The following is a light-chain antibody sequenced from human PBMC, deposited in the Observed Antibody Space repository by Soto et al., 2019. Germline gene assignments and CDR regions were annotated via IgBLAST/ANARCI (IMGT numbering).Light chain of an antibody. CDR2: GAF. Sequence: AIQMTQSPSSLSASVGDTVTISCRASRGVRSDVAWYQQRPGIVPKVLIYGAFDLYTGVPSRFSGSGYGSDFSLTISSLQPEDSATYYCVQDFNYPLTFGGGTKVEI. CDR1: RGVRSD. CDR3: VQDFNYPLT. V-gene: IGKV1-6*01. J-gene: IGKJ4*01.